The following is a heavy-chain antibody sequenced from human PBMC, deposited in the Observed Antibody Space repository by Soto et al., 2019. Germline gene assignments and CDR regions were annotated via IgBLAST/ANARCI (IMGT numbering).Heavy chain of an antibody. J-gene: IGHJ6*02. CDR1: GYSFTSYW. CDR2: IYPGDSDT. Sequence: PGESLKLSCKGSGYSFTSYWIGWVRQMPGKGLEWMGIIYPGDSDTRYSPSFQGQVTISADKSISTAYLQWSSLKASDTAMYYCARSGGIVVVPAATYYYYGMDVWGQGTTVTVSS. D-gene: IGHD2-2*01. V-gene: IGHV5-51*01. CDR3: ARSGGIVVVPAATYYYYGMDV.